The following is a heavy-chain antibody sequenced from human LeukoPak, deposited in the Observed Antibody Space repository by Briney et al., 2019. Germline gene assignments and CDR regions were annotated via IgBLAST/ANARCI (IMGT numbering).Heavy chain of an antibody. V-gene: IGHV4-59*01. D-gene: IGHD7-27*01. J-gene: IGHJ4*02. Sequence: PSETLSLTCTVSGGSLRSYYWNWIRQPPGKGLEWIGYIYYDGSTNYNPSLKSRVTISLDTSKNQFSMKLNSVTAADTAVYYCARGPWAYFDYWGQGTLVSVSS. CDR1: GGSLRSYY. CDR2: IYYDGST. CDR3: ARGPWAYFDY.